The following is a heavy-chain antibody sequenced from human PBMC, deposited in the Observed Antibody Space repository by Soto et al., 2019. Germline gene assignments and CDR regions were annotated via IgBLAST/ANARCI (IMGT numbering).Heavy chain of an antibody. D-gene: IGHD6-13*01. CDR3: ARVAAGTTRYYYGMDV. J-gene: IGHJ6*02. V-gene: IGHV4-31*03. Sequence: QVQLQESGPGLVKPSQTLSLTCTVSGGSISSVGYYWSWIRQHPGKGLEWIGYIYYSGSTYYNPSLKSRVTISVDTSKNQFSLKLSSVTAADTAVYYCARVAAGTTRYYYGMDVWGQGTTVTVSS. CDR2: IYYSGST. CDR1: GGSISSVGYY.